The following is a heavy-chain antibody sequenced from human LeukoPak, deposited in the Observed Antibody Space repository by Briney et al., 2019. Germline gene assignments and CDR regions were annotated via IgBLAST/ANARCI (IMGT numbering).Heavy chain of an antibody. CDR1: GFTVSSNY. V-gene: IGHV3-66*02. CDR3: ARDGRGDLTWIQLWSPFDY. J-gene: IGHJ4*02. Sequence: PGGSLRLSCAASGFTVSSNYMSWVRPPPGKGLEWVSVIYSGGSTYYADSVKGRFTISRDNSKNTLYLQMNSLRTEDTAVYYCARDGRGDLTWIQLWSPFDYWGQGTLVTVSS. CDR2: IYSGGST. D-gene: IGHD5-18*01.